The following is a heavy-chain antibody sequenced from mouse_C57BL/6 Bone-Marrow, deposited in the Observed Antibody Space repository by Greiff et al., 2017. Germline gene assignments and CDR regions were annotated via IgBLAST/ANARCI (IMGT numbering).Heavy chain of an antibody. Sequence: VNVVESGAELARPGASVKLSCKASGYTFTSYGISWVKQRTGQGLEWIGEIYPRSGNTYYNEKFKGKATLTADKSSSTAYMELRSLTSEDSAVYFCARGGLLWLRRGLDYWGQGTTLTVSS. CDR3: ARGGLLWLRRGLDY. J-gene: IGHJ2*01. V-gene: IGHV1-81*01. CDR2: IYPRSGNT. D-gene: IGHD2-2*01. CDR1: GYTFTSYG.